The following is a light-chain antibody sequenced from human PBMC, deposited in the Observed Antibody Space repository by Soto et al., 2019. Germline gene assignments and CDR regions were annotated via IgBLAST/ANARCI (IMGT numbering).Light chain of an antibody. CDR3: RQYGSSPLT. CDR2: GAS. CDR1: QSVTSNF. V-gene: IGKV3-20*01. J-gene: IGKJ3*01. Sequence: EIVLTQSPGTLSLSPGERATLTCRASQSVTSNFLAWYQQKPGQAPRLLMYGASSRATGIPDRFSGSGSGTDFTLTISRLEPEDFALYYCRQYGSSPLTSGPGTKVDIK.